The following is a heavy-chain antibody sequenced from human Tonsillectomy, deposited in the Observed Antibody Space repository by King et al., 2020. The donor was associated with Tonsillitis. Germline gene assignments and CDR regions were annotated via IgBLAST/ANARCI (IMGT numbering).Heavy chain of an antibody. D-gene: IGHD1-26*01. CDR1: GYTFTSYG. CDR2: ISAYNTNT. V-gene: IGHV1-18*01. Sequence: VQLVESAAEVKKPGASVKVSCKASGYTFTSYGISWVRQAPGQGLEWMGWISAYNTNTNYAQKVQDRVTMTTDTTTSTAYMEVRSLRSDDTAVYYCARDNPPFYYATTASPYYGMDVWGQGTTVTVSS. CDR3: ARDNPPFYYATTASPYYGMDV. J-gene: IGHJ6*02.